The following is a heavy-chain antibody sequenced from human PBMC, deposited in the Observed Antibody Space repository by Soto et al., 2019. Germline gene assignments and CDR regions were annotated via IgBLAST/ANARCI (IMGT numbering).Heavy chain of an antibody. D-gene: IGHD4-17*01. CDR2: IYYSGST. CDR1: GGSISSYY. V-gene: IGHV4-59*01. J-gene: IGHJ6*02. CDR3: ARCTVTTIYYYGMDV. Sequence: QVQLQESGPGLVKPSGTLSLTCTVAGGSISSYYWTWIRQPPGKGLEWIGYIYYSGSTYYNPSLKSRVTISVDTSKNQFSLRLNSVTAADTAVYYCARCTVTTIYYYGMDVWGQGTTVTVSS.